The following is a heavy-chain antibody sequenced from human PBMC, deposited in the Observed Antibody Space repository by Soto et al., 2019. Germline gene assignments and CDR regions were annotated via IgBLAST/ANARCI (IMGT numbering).Heavy chain of an antibody. CDR3: ARVRPVVPAAISGFDP. V-gene: IGHV4-30-4*01. CDR1: GGSISSGDYY. CDR2: IYYSGST. J-gene: IGHJ5*02. Sequence: SETLSLTCTVSGGSISSGDYYWSWIRQPPGKGLEWIGYIYYSGSTYYNPSLKSRVTISVDTSKNQFSLKLSSVTAADTAVYYCARVRPVVPAAISGFDPWGKGTWVTVSS. D-gene: IGHD2-2*02.